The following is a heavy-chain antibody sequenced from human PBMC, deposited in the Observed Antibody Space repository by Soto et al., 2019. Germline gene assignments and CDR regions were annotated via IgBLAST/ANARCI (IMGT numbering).Heavy chain of an antibody. V-gene: IGHV4-39*01. J-gene: IGHJ3*02. D-gene: IGHD6-19*01. CDR3: ARYYSGGWYWLI. CDR1: GDSISSSNYF. Sequence: QLQLEESGPGLVRPSETLSLTCTVSGDSISSSNYFWGWLRQSPGKGLEWIGSFLYTGNTYYTPSLKSRVSISVDMSKNQFSLTRSSATAADTAVYYCARYYSGGWYWLIWGQGTLVTVSS. CDR2: FLYTGNT.